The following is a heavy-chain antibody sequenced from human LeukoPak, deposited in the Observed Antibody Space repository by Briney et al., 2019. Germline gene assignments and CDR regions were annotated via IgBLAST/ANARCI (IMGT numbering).Heavy chain of an antibody. CDR2: ISSSGSTI. D-gene: IGHD6-13*01. V-gene: IGHV3-48*03. J-gene: IGHJ4*02. Sequence: PGGSLRLSCAASGFTFSSYEMNWVRQAPGKGLEGVSYISSSGSTIYYADSVKGRFTISRDNAKNSLYLQMNSLRVEDTAIYYCAKDSGPGYSSSWYDYWGQGTLVTVSS. CDR3: AKDSGPGYSSSWYDY. CDR1: GFTFSSYE.